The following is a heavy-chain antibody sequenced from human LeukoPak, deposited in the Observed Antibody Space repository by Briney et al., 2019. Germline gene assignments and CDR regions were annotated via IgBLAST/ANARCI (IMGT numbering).Heavy chain of an antibody. D-gene: IGHD2-2*02. CDR3: ATDNRYCSSTSCYNY. Sequence: GASVKVSCKVSGYTLTELSMHWVRQAPGKGLEWMGGFDPEDGETIYAQKFQGRVTMTEDTSTDTAYMELSSLRSGDTAVYYCATDNRYCSSTSCYNYWGQGTLVTVSS. CDR2: FDPEDGET. CDR1: GYTLTELS. J-gene: IGHJ4*02. V-gene: IGHV1-24*01.